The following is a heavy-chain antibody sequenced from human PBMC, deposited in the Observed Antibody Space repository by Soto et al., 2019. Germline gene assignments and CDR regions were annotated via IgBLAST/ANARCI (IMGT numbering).Heavy chain of an antibody. J-gene: IGHJ4*02. Sequence: GGSLRLSCAASGFTFSSYAMSWVRQAPGKGLEWVSIITSDGRTYYADSVKGRFTISRDNSKNTVYLQMNSLRAEDTAVYYCAKDYSTVTTDPLSVILFDYWGQGALVTVSS. CDR1: GFTFSSYA. D-gene: IGHD4-17*01. CDR3: AKDYSTVTTDPLSVILFDY. CDR2: ITSDGRT. V-gene: IGHV3-23*01.